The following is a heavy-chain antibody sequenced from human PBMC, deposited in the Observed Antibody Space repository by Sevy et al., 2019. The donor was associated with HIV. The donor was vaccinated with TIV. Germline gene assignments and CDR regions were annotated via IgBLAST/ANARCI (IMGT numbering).Heavy chain of an antibody. J-gene: IGHJ6*02. CDR2: IYTSGST. CDR3: ARAPHTVSASYYYYYGMDV. Sequence: SETLSLTCTVSGGSISSYYWSWIRQPAGKGLEWIGRIYTSGSTNYKPSLKSRVTMSVDTSKNQFSLKLSSVTAADTAVYYCARAPHTVSASYYYYYGMDVWGQGTTVTVSS. CDR1: GGSISSYY. V-gene: IGHV4-4*07.